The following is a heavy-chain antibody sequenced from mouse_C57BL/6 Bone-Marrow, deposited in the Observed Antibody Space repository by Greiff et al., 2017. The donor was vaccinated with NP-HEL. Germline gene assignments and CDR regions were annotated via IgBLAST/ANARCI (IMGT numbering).Heavy chain of an antibody. CDR1: GFSLTSYG. CDR2: IWRGGST. CDR3: AKNSVRLNYFYYAMDY. V-gene: IGHV2-5*01. J-gene: IGHJ4*01. Sequence: VMLVESGPGLVQPSQSLSITCTVSGFSLTSYGVHWVRQSPGKGLEWLGVIWRGGSTDYNAAFMSRLSITKDNSKSQVFFKMNSLQADDTAIYYCAKNSVRLNYFYYAMDYWGQGTSVTVSS. D-gene: IGHD2-1*01.